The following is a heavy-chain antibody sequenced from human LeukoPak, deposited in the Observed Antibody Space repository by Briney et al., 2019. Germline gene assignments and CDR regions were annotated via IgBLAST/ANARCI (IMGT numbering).Heavy chain of an antibody. CDR1: GCSVSSGSYY. Sequence: SETLSLTCTVSGCSVSSGSYYWSWIRQPPGKGLEWIGYIYYSGSTNYNPSLKSRVTILVDTSKNQFSLKLSSVTAADTAVYYCARESEIQSLDYWGQGTLVTVSS. J-gene: IGHJ4*02. CDR2: IYYSGST. CDR3: ARESEIQSLDY. D-gene: IGHD4-11*01. V-gene: IGHV4-61*01.